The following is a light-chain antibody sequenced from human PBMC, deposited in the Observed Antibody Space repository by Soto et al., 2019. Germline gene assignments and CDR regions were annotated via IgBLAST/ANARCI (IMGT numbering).Light chain of an antibody. V-gene: IGLV2-14*01. J-gene: IGLJ2*01. CDR2: EVT. CDR3: SSYRSSNTVV. CDR1: SSDIGGYDY. Sequence: QSALTQPASVSGSPGQSITISCTGTSSDIGGYDYVSWFQQHPGKAPKLMLYEVTNWPSGVSNRVSGSKSGNTASLTISGLQAEDEAHYYCSSYRSSNTVVFGGGTMLTVL.